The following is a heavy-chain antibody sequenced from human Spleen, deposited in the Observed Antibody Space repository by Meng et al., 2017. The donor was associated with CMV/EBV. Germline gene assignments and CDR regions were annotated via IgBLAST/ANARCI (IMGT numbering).Heavy chain of an antibody. CDR3: VRWEGKSQYFDY. D-gene: IGHD1-26*01. Sequence: GESLKISCAATGFSFSKYEMNWVRQAPGKGLEWTSYISTGGATTYYADSVKGRFTISRDNAKNSLFLQMNSLRAEDTAVYYCVRWEGKSQYFDYWGQGALVTVSS. V-gene: IGHV3-48*03. J-gene: IGHJ4*02. CDR2: ISTGGATT. CDR1: GFSFSKYE.